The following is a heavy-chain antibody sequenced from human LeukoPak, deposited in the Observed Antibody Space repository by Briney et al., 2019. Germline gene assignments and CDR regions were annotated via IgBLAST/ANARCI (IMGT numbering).Heavy chain of an antibody. V-gene: IGHV3-64*01. Sequence: GGSLRLSCAASGFNLRSFAIHWVRQAPGKGLEYVSATSGDGGTTFCASSLQGRCTISRDNSDQMVYLQLGGLKIEDMGLYYCARGDTRLGGAFDVWGQGTMVTVSP. J-gene: IGHJ3*01. CDR2: TSGDGGTT. D-gene: IGHD3-16*01. CDR1: GFNLRSFA. CDR3: ARGDTRLGGAFDV.